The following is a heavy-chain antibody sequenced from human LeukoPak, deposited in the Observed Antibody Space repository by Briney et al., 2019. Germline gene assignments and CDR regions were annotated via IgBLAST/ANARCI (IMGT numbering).Heavy chain of an antibody. CDR2: ISHDGNSK. CDR3: AKDLYDNDWYNYFDP. D-gene: IGHD5-24*01. CDR1: GFTLSTCG. V-gene: IGHV3-30*18. J-gene: IGHJ5*02. Sequence: GRSLRLSCAASGFTLSTCGMHWVRQAPGKGLEWVAVISHDGNSKQYADFAKGRFTISRDNSKNTLYLEMNSLRTEDTAVYHCAKDLYDNDWYNYFDPWGQGALVTVSS.